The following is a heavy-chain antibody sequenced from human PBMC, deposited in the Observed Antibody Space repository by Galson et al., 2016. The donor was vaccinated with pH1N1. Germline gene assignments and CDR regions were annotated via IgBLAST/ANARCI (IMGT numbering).Heavy chain of an antibody. CDR1: GFTFSRYS. Sequence: SLRLSCAASGFTFSRYSMNWVRQSPGKGLQWVSSITGDSIYIYYPDSVRGRFTISRDNAKNSLYLQMNSLRVEDTAIYYCARDARWDLGGGGYDYWGQGTLVTVSS. CDR2: ITGDSIYI. CDR3: ARDARWDLGGGGYDY. D-gene: IGHD5-24*01. J-gene: IGHJ4*02. V-gene: IGHV3-21*06.